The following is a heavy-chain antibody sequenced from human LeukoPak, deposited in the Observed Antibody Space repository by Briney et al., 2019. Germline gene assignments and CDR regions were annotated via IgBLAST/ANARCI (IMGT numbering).Heavy chain of an antibody. Sequence: GGSLRLSCAVSGFTFSDHYVSWIRQAPGKGLEWVSYISNSGETTYYAGSVKGRFTISRNNDRNSLYLQMNSLRAEDTAVYYCARDWVAVAGRGFDYWGPGTLVTVSS. J-gene: IGHJ4*02. CDR2: ISNSGETT. D-gene: IGHD6-19*01. V-gene: IGHV3-11*01. CDR3: ARDWVAVAGRGFDY. CDR1: GFTFSDHY.